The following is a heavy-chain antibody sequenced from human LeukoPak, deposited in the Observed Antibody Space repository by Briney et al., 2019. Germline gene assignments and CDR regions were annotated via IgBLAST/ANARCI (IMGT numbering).Heavy chain of an antibody. Sequence: PGGSLRLSCAASGFTFSSYGMHWVRQAPGKGLEWVAVISYDGSNKYYADSVKGRFTISRDNSKNTPYLQMNSLRDEDTAVYYCAKVWDTPLVIAVAGPLDYWGQGTLVTVSS. J-gene: IGHJ4*02. V-gene: IGHV3-30*18. D-gene: IGHD6-19*01. CDR1: GFTFSSYG. CDR3: AKVWDTPLVIAVAGPLDY. CDR2: ISYDGSNK.